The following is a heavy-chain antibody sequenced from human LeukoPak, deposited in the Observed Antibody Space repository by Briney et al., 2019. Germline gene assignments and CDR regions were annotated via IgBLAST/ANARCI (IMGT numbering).Heavy chain of an antibody. V-gene: IGHV3-48*01. CDR1: TFTFSSYS. Sequence: QPGGSLRLSCTGPTFTFSSYSMNWVRQAPGKGLEWVSYIYSSSSTIYYADSVKGRFTISRDNAKNSLYLQMNSLRAEDTAVYYCARGDYDFWSGYHYFDSWGQGTLVTVSS. CDR2: IYSSSSTI. J-gene: IGHJ4*02. D-gene: IGHD3-3*01. CDR3: ARGDYDFWSGYHYFDS.